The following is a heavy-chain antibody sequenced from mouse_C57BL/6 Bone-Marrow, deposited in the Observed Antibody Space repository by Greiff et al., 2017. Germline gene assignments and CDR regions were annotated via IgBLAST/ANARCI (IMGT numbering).Heavy chain of an antibody. CDR2: LNPGSGGT. V-gene: IGHV1-54*01. J-gene: IGHJ3*01. CDR3: ASPYYYGSSSWFAY. CDR1: GYAFTNYL. D-gene: IGHD1-1*01. Sequence: QVQLQQSGAELVRPGTSVKVSCKASGYAFTNYLIEWVKQRPGQGLEWIGVLNPGSGGTNYNEKFKGKATLTADKSSSTAYMQLSSLTSEDSAVYFCASPYYYGSSSWFAYWGQGTLVTVSA.